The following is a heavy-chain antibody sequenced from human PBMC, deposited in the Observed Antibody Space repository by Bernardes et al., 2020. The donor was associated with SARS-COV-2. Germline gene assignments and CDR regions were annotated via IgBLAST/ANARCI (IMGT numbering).Heavy chain of an antibody. CDR3: AGGSRGWSFGS. J-gene: IGHJ4*02. D-gene: IGHD6-19*01. CDR1: GGSVSSITW. Sequence: SETLYLTCSVSGGSVSSITWWSWVRQSPGQGLEWLGEIYHSGNTNYSPSLKSRVTLSVDTSKNEFSLSLSSVTAADTAVYYCAGGSRGWSFGSWGQGILVTVSS. CDR2: IYHSGNT. V-gene: IGHV4-4*02.